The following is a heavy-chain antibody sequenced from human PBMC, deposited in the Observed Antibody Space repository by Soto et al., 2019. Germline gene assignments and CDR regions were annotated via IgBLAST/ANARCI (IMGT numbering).Heavy chain of an antibody. V-gene: IGHV5-10-1*01. CDR3: ASSPRGYCSFFFYWY. D-gene: IGHD2-15*01. CDR2: IDPSDSYT. Sequence: GEAMKRSEKGSGNSFTSYRNSRVRQMPGKRKEWMGRIDPSDSYTNYSPSFQGHVTISADKSISTAYLQWRSLKASDPAMYYCASSPRGYCSFFFYWY. CDR1: GNSFTSYR. J-gene: IGHJ2*01.